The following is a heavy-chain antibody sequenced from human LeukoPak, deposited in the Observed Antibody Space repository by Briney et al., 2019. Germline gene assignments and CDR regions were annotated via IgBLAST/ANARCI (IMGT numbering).Heavy chain of an antibody. D-gene: IGHD3-16*01. CDR2: ISGSGGST. CDR1: GFTFSSYG. V-gene: IGHV3-23*01. CDR3: AKYNRWGGLGLLQH. J-gene: IGHJ1*01. Sequence: GGSLRLSCAASGFTFSSYGMHWVRQAPGKGLECVSAISGSGGSTYYADSVKGRFTISRDNSKNTLYLQMNSLRAEDTAVYYCAKYNRWGGLGLLQHWGQGTLVTVSS.